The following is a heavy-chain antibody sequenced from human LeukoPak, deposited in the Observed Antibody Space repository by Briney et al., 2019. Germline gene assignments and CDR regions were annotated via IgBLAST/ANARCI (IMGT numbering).Heavy chain of an antibody. Sequence: GGSLRLSCAASGFTFSIYGMNWVRQAPGTGLEWVSYISGSGTTIYYADSVKGRFTISRDNAKNSLYLQMNSLRAEDTAVYYCATDLGSSRPNFWGQGTLVTVSS. J-gene: IGHJ4*02. CDR3: ATDLGSSRPNF. V-gene: IGHV3-48*03. CDR2: ISGSGTTI. D-gene: IGHD6-13*01. CDR1: GFTFSIYG.